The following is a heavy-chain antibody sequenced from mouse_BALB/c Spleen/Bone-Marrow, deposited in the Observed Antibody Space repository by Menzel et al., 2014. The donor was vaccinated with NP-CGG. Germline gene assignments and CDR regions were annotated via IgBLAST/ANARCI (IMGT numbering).Heavy chain of an antibody. CDR1: GYTFTDYV. Sequence: QVQLKQSGPELVKPGASMKMSCKASGYTFTDYVINWVSQRTGQGLVWIGEIYPGSGSSYYNEKFKGKATLTADKSSNTAYMQLSSLTSEDSAVYFCVRGPWFAYWGQGTLVTVSA. V-gene: IGHV1-77*01. CDR2: IYPGSGSS. J-gene: IGHJ3*01. CDR3: VRGPWFAY.